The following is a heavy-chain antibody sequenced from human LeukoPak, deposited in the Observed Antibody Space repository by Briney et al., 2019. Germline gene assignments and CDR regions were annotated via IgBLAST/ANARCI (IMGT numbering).Heavy chain of an antibody. CDR1: GFTFSSYS. V-gene: IGHV3-48*04. J-gene: IGHJ5*02. Sequence: GGSLRLSCAASGFTFSSYSMNWVRQAPGKGLEWVSYISSSSSTIYYADSVKGRFTISRDNAKNSLYLQMNSLRAEDTAVYYCARVRFLSPNWFDPWGQGTLVTVSS. CDR3: ARVRFLSPNWFDP. CDR2: ISSSSSTI. D-gene: IGHD3-3*01.